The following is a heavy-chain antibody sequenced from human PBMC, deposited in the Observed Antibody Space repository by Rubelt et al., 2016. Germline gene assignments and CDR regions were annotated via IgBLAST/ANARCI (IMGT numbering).Heavy chain of an antibody. V-gene: IGHV4-59*01. CDR3: ARDGSRYAPWYFDY. Sequence: QVQLQESGPGLVKPSETLSLTCTVSGGSISSYYWSWIRQPPGKGLEWIGYIYYSGSTNYNPSLKSRVTISIDTVKNQFSITLSSVTAADTAVYYCARDGSRYAPWYFDYWGQGTLVTVSS. CDR1: GGSISSYY. J-gene: IGHJ4*02. D-gene: IGHD2-2*01. CDR2: IYYSGST.